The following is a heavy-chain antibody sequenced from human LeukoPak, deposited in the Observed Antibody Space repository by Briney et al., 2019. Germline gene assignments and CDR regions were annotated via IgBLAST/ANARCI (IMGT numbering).Heavy chain of an antibody. CDR3: ITFGGAIVHY. CDR2: IRSYTDGGTT. Sequence: GGSLRLSCAASGFTFSKAWMSWVRQAPGKGLEWAARIRSYTDGGTTEYAAPVKGRFAISRDDSKNTLYLQMNSLKTEDTAVYYCITFGGAIVHYWGQGTLVTVSS. D-gene: IGHD3-16*02. J-gene: IGHJ4*02. CDR1: GFTFSKAW. V-gene: IGHV3-15*01.